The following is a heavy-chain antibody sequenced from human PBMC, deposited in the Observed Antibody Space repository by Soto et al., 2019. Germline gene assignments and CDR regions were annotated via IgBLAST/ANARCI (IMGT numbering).Heavy chain of an antibody. CDR2: INSSSSYT. V-gene: IGHV3-11*03. CDR3: ARIIAAAGGRRYFDL. D-gene: IGHD6-13*01. CDR1: GFTVSSNY. J-gene: IGHJ2*01. Sequence: PGGSLRLSCAASGFTVSSNYMSWVRQAPGKGLEWVSYINSSSSYTNYADSVKGRFTISRDNAKNSLYLQMNSLRAEDTAMYYCARIIAAAGGRRYFDLWGRGTLVTVSS.